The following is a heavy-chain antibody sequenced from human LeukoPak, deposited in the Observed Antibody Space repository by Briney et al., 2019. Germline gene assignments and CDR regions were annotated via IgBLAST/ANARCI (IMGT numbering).Heavy chain of an antibody. CDR1: GFIFSSDA. J-gene: IGHJ3*02. Sequence: PGGSLRLSCAASGFIFSSDALSWVRQAPGKGLEWVSLISGSGGRTDYADSVKGRFTISRDNSKNTLYLQMNSLRAEDTAVYYCAKVGMWFGELSLGTDAFDIWGQGTMVTVSS. CDR3: AKVGMWFGELSLGTDAFDI. V-gene: IGHV3-23*01. D-gene: IGHD3-10*01. CDR2: ISGSGGRT.